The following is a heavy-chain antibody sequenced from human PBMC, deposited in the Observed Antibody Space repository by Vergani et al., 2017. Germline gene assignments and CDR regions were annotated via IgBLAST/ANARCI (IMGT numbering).Heavy chain of an antibody. CDR1: GWSFSGYY. J-gene: IGHJ4*02. CDR2: INHSGST. CDR3: ARARGYYGSGSFFDY. D-gene: IGHD3-10*01. V-gene: IGHV4-34*01. Sequence: QVQLQQWGAGLLKPSETRSLTCAVYGWSFSGYYWSWIRQPPGKGLEWVGEINHSGSTNYNPSLKSRVTISVDTSKNQFSLKLSSVNAADTAVYYCARARGYYGSGSFFDYWGQGTLVTVSS.